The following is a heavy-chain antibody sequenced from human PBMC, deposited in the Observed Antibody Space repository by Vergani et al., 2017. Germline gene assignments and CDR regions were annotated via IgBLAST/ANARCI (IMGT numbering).Heavy chain of an antibody. CDR1: GFTFSSYS. CDR3: ASRYSSSRPVDY. Sequence: EVQLVESGGGLVQPGGSLRLSCAASGFTFSSYSMNWVRQAPGKGLEWVSAISGSGGSTYYADSVKGRFTISRDNSKNTLYLQMNSLRAEDTAVYYCASRYSSSRPVDYWGQGTLVTVSS. CDR2: ISGSGGST. V-gene: IGHV3-23*04. J-gene: IGHJ4*02. D-gene: IGHD6-13*01.